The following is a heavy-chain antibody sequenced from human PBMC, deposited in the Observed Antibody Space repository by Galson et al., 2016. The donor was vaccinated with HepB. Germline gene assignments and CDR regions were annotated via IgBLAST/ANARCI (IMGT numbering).Heavy chain of an antibody. J-gene: IGHJ5*02. CDR3: AREVGYSYVVTINWFDP. Sequence: SLRLSCAASEFTFSRYGMHRVTQAQGKGLEWVAVTWYDGRNKNYADSVKGRFTISRDNSKNTVYLQMNSLRAEDTAVYYCAREVGYSYVVTINWFDPWGQGTLVTVSS. V-gene: IGHV3-33*01. D-gene: IGHD5-18*01. CDR2: TWYDGRNK. CDR1: EFTFSRYG.